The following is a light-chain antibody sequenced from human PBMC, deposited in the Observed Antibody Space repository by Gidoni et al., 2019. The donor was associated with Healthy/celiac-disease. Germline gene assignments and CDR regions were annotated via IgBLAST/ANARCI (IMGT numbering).Light chain of an antibody. CDR2: GNS. CDR3: QSYDSSLSVVV. Sequence: QSVLTPPPSVSGAPGQRVTISCTGSSSNIGAGYDVHWYQQLPGTAPKRLIYGNSNRPSGVPERFSGSKSGTAASLAITGLQAEDEADYYCQSYDSSLSVVVFGGGTKLTVL. V-gene: IGLV1-40*01. CDR1: SSNIGAGYD. J-gene: IGLJ2*01.